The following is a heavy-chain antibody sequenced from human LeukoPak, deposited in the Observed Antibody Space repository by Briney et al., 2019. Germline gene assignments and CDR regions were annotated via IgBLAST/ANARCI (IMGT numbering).Heavy chain of an antibody. V-gene: IGHV3-30-3*01. Sequence: PGGSLRLSCAASGFTFSSYAMHWVRQAPGKGLEWVAVISYDGSNKYYADSVKGRFTISRDNSKNTLYLQMNSLRAEDTAVYYCARDRSYGLDYWGQGTLVTVSS. CDR3: ARDRSYGLDY. CDR1: GFTFSSYA. CDR2: ISYDGSNK. J-gene: IGHJ4*02. D-gene: IGHD5-18*01.